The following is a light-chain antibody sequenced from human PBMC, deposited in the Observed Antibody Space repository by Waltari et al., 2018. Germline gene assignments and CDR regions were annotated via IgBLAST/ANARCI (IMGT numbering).Light chain of an antibody. CDR2: KAS. Sequence: DIQMTQSPSTLSASVGDRVTITCRASQRISSWLAWYQQKPGKAPKLLIYKASSLESGVPSRFSGSGSGTEFTLTISSLQPDDFATYFCQHYYNYPWTFGQGTKVEIK. CDR1: QRISSW. CDR3: QHYYNYPWT. J-gene: IGKJ1*01. V-gene: IGKV1-5*03.